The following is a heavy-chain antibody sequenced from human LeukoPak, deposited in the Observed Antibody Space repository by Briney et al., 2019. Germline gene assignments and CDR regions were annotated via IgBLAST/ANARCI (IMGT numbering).Heavy chain of an antibody. CDR1: GYTFTGYG. V-gene: IGHV1-18*01. D-gene: IGHD3-9*01. CDR2: ISAYNGNT. J-gene: IGHJ4*02. CDR3: NAVLTGYSLFDY. Sequence: ASVKVSCKASGYTFTGYGISWVRQAPGQGLEWMGWISAYNGNTNYAQKLQGRVTMTTDTSTSTAYVELRSLRSDDTAVYYCNAVLTGYSLFDYWGQGTLVTVSS.